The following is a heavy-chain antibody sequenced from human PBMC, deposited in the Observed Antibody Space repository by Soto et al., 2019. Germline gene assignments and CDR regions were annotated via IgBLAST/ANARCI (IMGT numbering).Heavy chain of an antibody. D-gene: IGHD6-13*01. J-gene: IGHJ6*02. CDR1: GFTVSSNY. V-gene: IGHV3-53*01. Sequence: EVQLVESGGGLIQHGGSLRLSCAASGFTVSSNYMSWVRQAPGKGLEWVSVIYSGGSTYYADSVKGRFTISRDNSKNTLYLQMNSLRAEDTAVYYCARPYSSSLSYYYYGMDVWGQGTTVTVSS. CDR2: IYSGGST. CDR3: ARPYSSSLSYYYYGMDV.